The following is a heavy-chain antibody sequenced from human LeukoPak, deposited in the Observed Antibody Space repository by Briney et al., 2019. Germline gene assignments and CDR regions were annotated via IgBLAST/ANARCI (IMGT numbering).Heavy chain of an antibody. V-gene: IGHV3-23*01. CDR1: GFTFSTYA. J-gene: IGHJ4*02. CDR3: VRVASRAFDY. CDR2: ISGSSAST. Sequence: GGSLRLSCAASGFTFSTYAMNWVRQAPGKGLEWVSGISGSSASTYYADSVKGRFTISRDNSKNTLYLQMSSLRAEDTAVYYCVRVASRAFDYWGQGTLVTVSS.